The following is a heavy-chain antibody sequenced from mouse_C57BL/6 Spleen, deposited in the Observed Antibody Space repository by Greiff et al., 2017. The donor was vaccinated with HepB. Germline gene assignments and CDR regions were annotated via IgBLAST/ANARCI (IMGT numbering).Heavy chain of an antibody. J-gene: IGHJ4*01. Sequence: VQLQQSGPELVKPGASVKISCKASGYTFTDYYMNWVKQSHGKSLEWIGDINPNNGGTSYNQKFKGKATLTVDKSSSTAYMELRSLTSEDSAVYYCARERYYGSSYYYAMDYWGQGTSVTVSS. V-gene: IGHV1-26*01. D-gene: IGHD1-1*01. CDR1: GYTFTDYY. CDR3: ARERYYGSSYYYAMDY. CDR2: INPNNGGT.